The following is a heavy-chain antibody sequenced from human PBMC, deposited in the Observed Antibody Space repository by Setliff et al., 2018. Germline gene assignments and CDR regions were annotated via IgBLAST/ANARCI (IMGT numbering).Heavy chain of an antibody. CDR3: AKEYVVNSFVSNSHQHYGLDV. Sequence: LSLTCTVSGASLSSGSYYWSWIRQSAGKGLEWIGRIYTSGATTYSPSLKSRVSISADTSKNLFSLRLKSVTAADTAVYYCAKEYVVNSFVSNSHQHYGLDVWGQGTTVTVAS. V-gene: IGHV4-61*02. J-gene: IGHJ6*02. D-gene: IGHD2-21*01. CDR2: IYTSGAT. CDR1: GASLSSGSYY.